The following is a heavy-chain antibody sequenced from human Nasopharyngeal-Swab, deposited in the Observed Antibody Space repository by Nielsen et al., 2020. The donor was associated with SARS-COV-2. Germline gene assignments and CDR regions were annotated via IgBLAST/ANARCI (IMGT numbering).Heavy chain of an antibody. J-gene: IGHJ4*02. Sequence: GGPLRLSCAASGFTFSDYYMSWIRQAPGKGLEWVSYISSSGSTIYYADAVKGRFTISRDNAKNSLYLQMNSLRAEDTAVYYCARVPPGATHFDYWGQGTLVTVSS. CDR3: ARVPPGATHFDY. CDR1: GFTFSDYY. V-gene: IGHV3-11*04. CDR2: ISSSGSTI. D-gene: IGHD1-26*01.